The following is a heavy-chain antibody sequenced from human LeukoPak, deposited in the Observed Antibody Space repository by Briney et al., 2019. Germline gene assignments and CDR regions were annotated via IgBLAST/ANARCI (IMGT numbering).Heavy chain of an antibody. V-gene: IGHV1-8*02. CDR2: MNPNSGNT. CDR1: GYTFTGYY. D-gene: IGHD6-19*01. CDR3: ARPIADTSFSGWLDAFDI. Sequence: GASVKVSCKASGYTFTGYYMHWVRQAPGQGLEWMGWMNPNSGNTGYAQKFQGRVTMTRNTSISTAYMELSSLRSEDTAVYYCARPIADTSFSGWLDAFDIWGQGTMVTVSS. J-gene: IGHJ3*02.